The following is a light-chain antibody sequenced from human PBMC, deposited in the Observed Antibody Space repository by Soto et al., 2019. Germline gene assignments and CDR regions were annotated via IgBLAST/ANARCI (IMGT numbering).Light chain of an antibody. CDR2: DAS. CDR1: ESVSSN. V-gene: IGKV3-15*01. CDR3: QQYNNWPPGRT. J-gene: IGKJ1*01. Sequence: EIVITQSPVTLSLSPGERATLSCRASESVSSNLAWYQQKPGQAPRLLIYDASTRATGIPASFSDSGSGTEFTLTISSLQSEDFAVYYCQQYNNWPPGRTFGQGTKVEIK.